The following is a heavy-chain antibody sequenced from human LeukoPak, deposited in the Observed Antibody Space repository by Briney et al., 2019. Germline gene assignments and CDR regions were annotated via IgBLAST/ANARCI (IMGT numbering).Heavy chain of an antibody. CDR3: SADPRLLTY. CDR1: GFSFSDSY. V-gene: IGHV3-11*01. Sequence: GGSLRLSCVVSGFSFSDSYMTWLRQTPGKGLESLAYISPSSHDIYYADSVKGRFTISRDDARTSLYLQMNSLGPDDTALYYCSADPRLLTYWGHGTLVTVSS. CDR2: ISPSSHDI. J-gene: IGHJ4*01. D-gene: IGHD2-8*01.